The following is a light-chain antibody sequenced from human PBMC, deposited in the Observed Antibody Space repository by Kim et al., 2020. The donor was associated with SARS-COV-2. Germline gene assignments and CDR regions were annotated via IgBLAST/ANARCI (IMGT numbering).Light chain of an antibody. J-gene: IGKJ3*01. CDR2: GAS. Sequence: YPGERATLACRASQSVSSSDLAWYQQKPGQAPRLRIYGASSRATGIPDRFSGSGSGTDFTITINRLEPEDFAVYYCQQYGSSPFTFGPGTKVDIK. CDR1: QSVSSSD. CDR3: QQYGSSPFT. V-gene: IGKV3-20*01.